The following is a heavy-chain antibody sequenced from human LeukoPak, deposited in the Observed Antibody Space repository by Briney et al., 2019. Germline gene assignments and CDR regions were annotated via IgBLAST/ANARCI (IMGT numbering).Heavy chain of an antibody. CDR2: IWYDGSNK. CDR3: ARVPSGTLNLDPYFDY. J-gene: IGHJ4*02. Sequence: GGSLRLSCAASGFTFSSYGVHWVRQAPGKGLEWVAVIWYDGSNKYYADSVKGRFTISRDNSKNTMYLQMNSLRAEDTAVYYCARVPSGTLNLDPYFDYWGQGTLVTDSS. V-gene: IGHV3-33*01. CDR1: GFTFSSYG. D-gene: IGHD1-1*01.